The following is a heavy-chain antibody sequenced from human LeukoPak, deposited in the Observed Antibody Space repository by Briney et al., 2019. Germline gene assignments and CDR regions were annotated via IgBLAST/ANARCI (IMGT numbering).Heavy chain of an antibody. V-gene: IGHV1-2*02. CDR2: INPNSGGT. CDR3: ATTELGAAAGTGTFDH. D-gene: IGHD6-13*01. J-gene: IGHJ4*02. Sequence: GASVKVSCKASGYTFTGYYMHWVRQAPGQGLEWMGWINPNSGGTNYAQKFQGRVTMTRDTSISTAYMELSRLRSDDTAVYYCATTELGAAAGTGTFDHWGQGTLVTVSS. CDR1: GYTFTGYY.